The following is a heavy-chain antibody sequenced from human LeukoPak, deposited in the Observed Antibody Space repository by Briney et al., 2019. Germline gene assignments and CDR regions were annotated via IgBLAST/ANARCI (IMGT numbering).Heavy chain of an antibody. CDR3: ARDGEVASSYGYYYYYMDV. V-gene: IGHV1-46*01. CDR2: ITPSGGST. J-gene: IGHJ6*03. CDR1: GYTFTTYY. D-gene: IGHD5-18*01. Sequence: ASVKVSRKASGYTFTTYYMHWVRQAPGQGLEWMGIITPSGGSTSYAQKFQGRVTMTRDTSTSTVYMELSSLRSEDTAVYYCARDGEVASSYGYYYYYMDVWGKGTTVTVSS.